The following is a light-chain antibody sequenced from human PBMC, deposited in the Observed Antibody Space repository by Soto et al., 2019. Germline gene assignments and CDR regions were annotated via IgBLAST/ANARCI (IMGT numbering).Light chain of an antibody. J-gene: IGKJ1*01. CDR1: RDIRDF. Sequence: EIQMTQSPSSLSVSVGDRVTITCQASRDIRDFLNWYQQKPGKAPKLLIYDASALPRGVPARFSGSGSGTEFTLTISSLQSEDFAVYYCQQYNNWPPVTFGQGTKVDIK. CDR3: QQYNNWPPVT. V-gene: IGKV1-33*01. CDR2: DAS.